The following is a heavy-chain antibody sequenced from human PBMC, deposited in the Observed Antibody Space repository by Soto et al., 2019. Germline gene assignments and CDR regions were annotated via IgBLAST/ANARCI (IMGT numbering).Heavy chain of an antibody. CDR3: ARYVTAGTYYFDS. CDR2: MYHSGNT. CDR1: GGSVSNYY. J-gene: IGHJ4*02. V-gene: IGHV4-59*02. Sequence: SETLSLTCTVSGGSVSNYYWSWIRQPPGKGLEWFGHMYHSGNTYSNPSLKSRVTISVDTSKNQFSLRLSSVTAADTAVYFCARYVTAGTYYFDSWGQGTLVT. D-gene: IGHD3-10*01.